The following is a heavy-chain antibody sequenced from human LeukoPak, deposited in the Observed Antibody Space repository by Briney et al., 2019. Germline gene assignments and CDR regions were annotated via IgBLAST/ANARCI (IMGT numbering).Heavy chain of an antibody. CDR1: GFTFSSHA. CDR3: ARATTVTTLAFDI. V-gene: IGHV3-23*01. Sequence: GGSLRLSCAASGFTFSSHAMTWVRQAPGKGLEWVSALSGSGSSPYYADSVKGRFTISRDNSKNTLYLQMNSLRAEDTAVYYCARATTVTTLAFDIWGQGTVVTISS. CDR2: LSGSGSSP. D-gene: IGHD4-17*01. J-gene: IGHJ3*02.